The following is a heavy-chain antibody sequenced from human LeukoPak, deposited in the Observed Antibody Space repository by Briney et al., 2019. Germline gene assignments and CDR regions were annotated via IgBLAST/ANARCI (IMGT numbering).Heavy chain of an antibody. CDR1: GFSFCSYD. CDR2: IDTAGDT. J-gene: IGHJ3*02. Sequence: GGSLRVSCAASGFSFCSYDVHCVREPTGKGVEWGSAIDTAGDTYYPGSVKGRFTISRENAKNSLYLQMNNLTAGDTAVYYCARISAGSGSYSGAFDIWGQGTMVTVSS. V-gene: IGHV3-13*01. D-gene: IGHD3-10*01. CDR3: ARISAGSGSYSGAFDI.